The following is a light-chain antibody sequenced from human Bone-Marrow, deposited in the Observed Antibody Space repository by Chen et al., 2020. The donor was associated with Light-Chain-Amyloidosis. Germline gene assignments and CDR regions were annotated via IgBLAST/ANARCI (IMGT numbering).Light chain of an antibody. CDR3: SSYTITNTLV. CDR1: SSDVGGDNH. Sequence: QSPLTQPASVPGSPGQSITIPCPGTSSDVGGDNHVSWYQQHPDKAPKLMIYEVTNRPSWVPDRFSGSKSDNTASLTISGLQTEDEADYFCSSYTITNTLVFGSGTRVTVL. J-gene: IGLJ1*01. CDR2: EVT. V-gene: IGLV2-14*01.